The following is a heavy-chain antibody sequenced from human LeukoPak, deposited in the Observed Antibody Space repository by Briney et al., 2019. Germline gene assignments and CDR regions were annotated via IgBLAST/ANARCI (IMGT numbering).Heavy chain of an antibody. V-gene: IGHV3-49*04. J-gene: IGHJ5*02. CDR3: SREAIVAAHWFDP. CDR1: GFTFGDSA. CDR2: IRSKAYGGTT. Sequence: GGSLRLSCTASGFTFGDSAMSWVRQAPGKGLEWVGFIRSKAYGGTTEYAASVKGRFIISRDDSQSTAYLQMNSLKTDDTAVYYCSREAIVAAHWFDPWGQGTLVTVSS. D-gene: IGHD2-15*01.